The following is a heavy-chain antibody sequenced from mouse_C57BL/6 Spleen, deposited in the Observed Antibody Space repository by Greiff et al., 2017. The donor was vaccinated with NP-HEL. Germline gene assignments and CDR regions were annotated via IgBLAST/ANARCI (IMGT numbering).Heavy chain of an antibody. Sequence: VQLQQPGAELVKPGASVKLSCKASGYTFTSYWMHWVKQRPGQGLEWIGMIHPNSGSTNYNEKFKSKATLTVDKSSSTAYMQLSSLTSDDSAVYYCADTTVVARGYFDVWGTGTTVTVSS. D-gene: IGHD1-1*01. CDR1: GYTFTSYW. CDR2: IHPNSGST. CDR3: ADTTVVARGYFDV. V-gene: IGHV1-64*01. J-gene: IGHJ1*03.